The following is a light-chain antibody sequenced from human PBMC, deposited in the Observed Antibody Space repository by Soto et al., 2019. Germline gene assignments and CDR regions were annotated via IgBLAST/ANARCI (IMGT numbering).Light chain of an antibody. CDR1: QNINNY. CDR3: QEYNTYIHT. V-gene: IGKV1-5*03. J-gene: IGKJ2*01. Sequence: DIQMTQAPSTLSASVGDRVTITCRASQNINNYLAWYQHKPGKAPNLLIYEASTLESGVPSRFSGSGSGTEFTLTISSLQPDDFATYYCQEYNTYIHTCGQGTKVDIK. CDR2: EAS.